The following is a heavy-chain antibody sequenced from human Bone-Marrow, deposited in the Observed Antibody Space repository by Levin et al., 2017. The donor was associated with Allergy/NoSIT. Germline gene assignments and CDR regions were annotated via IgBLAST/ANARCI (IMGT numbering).Heavy chain of an antibody. D-gene: IGHD2-8*01. V-gene: IGHV3-23*01. Sequence: GGSLRLSCAASGFTFSSYAMDWVRQAPGKGLEWVSHINSNAGYTYYADSVKGRFTISRDNSKNTLYLQMNSLRAEDTAVYYCVSRILYSAGRNWFDPWGQGTLVTVSS. CDR2: INSNAGYT. J-gene: IGHJ5*02. CDR3: VSRILYSAGRNWFDP. CDR1: GFTFSSYA.